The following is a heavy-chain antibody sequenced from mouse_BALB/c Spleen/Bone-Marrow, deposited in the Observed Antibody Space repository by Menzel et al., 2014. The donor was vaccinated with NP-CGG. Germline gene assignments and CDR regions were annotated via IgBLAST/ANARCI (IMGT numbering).Heavy chain of an antibody. CDR1: GFSLTSYG. CDR2: IWGDGST. D-gene: IGHD2-14*01. J-gene: IGHJ4*01. Sequence: VKVEESGTGLVAPSQSLSITCTVSGFSLTSYGVSWVRQSPGKGLEWLGVIWGDGSTNYHSALISRLSISKDNSKSQVFLKLSSLQTDDTATYCCAKQDYYRYDYAMDYWGQGTSVTVSS. CDR3: AKQDYYRYDYAMDY. V-gene: IGHV2-3*01.